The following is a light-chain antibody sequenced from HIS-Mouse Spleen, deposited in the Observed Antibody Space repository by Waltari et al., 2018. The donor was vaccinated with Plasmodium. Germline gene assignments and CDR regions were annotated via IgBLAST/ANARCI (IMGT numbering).Light chain of an antibody. Sequence: AIRMTQSPSSCSASTGDRVTITCRASQGISSYLDWYQQKPGNAPKLLIYAASTLQSGVPSRFSGSGSGTEFTLTISCLQSEDFATYYCQQYYSYPYTFGQGTKLEIK. V-gene: IGKV1-8*01. CDR2: AAS. CDR1: QGISSY. J-gene: IGKJ2*01. CDR3: QQYYSYPYT.